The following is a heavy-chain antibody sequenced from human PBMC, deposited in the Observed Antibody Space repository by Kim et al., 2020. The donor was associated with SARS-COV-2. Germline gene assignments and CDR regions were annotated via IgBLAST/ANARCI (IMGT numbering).Heavy chain of an antibody. V-gene: IGHV3-23*01. D-gene: IGHD6-19*01. J-gene: IGHJ6*02. CDR3: AKDKGGVAGSDYGMDV. Sequence: VKGRFTISRDNSKNTLYLQMNSLRAEDTAVYYCAKDKGGVAGSDYGMDVWGQGTTVTVSS.